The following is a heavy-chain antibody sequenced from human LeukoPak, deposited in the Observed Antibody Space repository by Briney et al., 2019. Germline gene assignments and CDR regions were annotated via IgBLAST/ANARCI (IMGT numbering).Heavy chain of an antibody. Sequence: SETPSLTCTVSGASISSSIYYWGWIRQPPGKGLEWIGSIYYSGSTYYNPSLKSRVTISVDTSKSQFSLKLSSVTAADTAVYYCARQERYCSNGVCLKHFDYWGQGTLVTVSS. CDR2: IYYSGST. D-gene: IGHD2-8*01. V-gene: IGHV4-39*01. J-gene: IGHJ4*02. CDR3: ARQERYCSNGVCLKHFDY. CDR1: GASISSSIYY.